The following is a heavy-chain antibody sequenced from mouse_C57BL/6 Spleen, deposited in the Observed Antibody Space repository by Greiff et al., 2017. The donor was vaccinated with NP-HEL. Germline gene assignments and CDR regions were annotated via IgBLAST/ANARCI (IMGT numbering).Heavy chain of an antibody. CDR2: IYPGSGST. CDR3: ARAGSAMDY. CDR1: GYTFTSYW. J-gene: IGHJ4*01. Sequence: VKLMESGAELVKPGASVKMSCKASGYTFTSYWITWVKQRPGQGLEWIGDIYPGSGSTNYNEKFKSKATLTVDTSSSTAYMQLSSLASEDSAVYYCARAGSAMDYWGQGTSVTVSS. V-gene: IGHV1-55*01. D-gene: IGHD4-1*01.